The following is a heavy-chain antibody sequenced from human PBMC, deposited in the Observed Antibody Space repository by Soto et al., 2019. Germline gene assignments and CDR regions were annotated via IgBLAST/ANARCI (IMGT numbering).Heavy chain of an antibody. Sequence: ASVKVSCKASGYTFTSYTMYWVRQAPGQRLEWMGWINIGNGNTKYSQKLQGRVTITRDTSASTAYMELSSLISEDTAVYYCAREHSSSWYLDYWGQGTLVTVSS. CDR1: GYTFTSYT. CDR3: AREHSSSWYLDY. V-gene: IGHV1-3*04. CDR2: INIGNGNT. D-gene: IGHD6-13*01. J-gene: IGHJ4*02.